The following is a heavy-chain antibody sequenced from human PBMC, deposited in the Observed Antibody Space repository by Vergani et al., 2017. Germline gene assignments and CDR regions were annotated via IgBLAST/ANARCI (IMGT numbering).Heavy chain of an antibody. CDR3: ARLVAGLHYGMDV. J-gene: IGHJ6*02. V-gene: IGHV4-59*08. CDR1: GGSISSYY. Sequence: QVQLQESGPGLVKPSETLSLTCTVSGGSISSYYWSWIRQPPGKGLEWVGYIYYSGSTNYNPSLESRFTISVDTAKNHFSLKLSSVTAADTAVYYCARLVAGLHYGMDVWGQGTTVTVSS. CDR2: IYYSGST. D-gene: IGHD5-12*01.